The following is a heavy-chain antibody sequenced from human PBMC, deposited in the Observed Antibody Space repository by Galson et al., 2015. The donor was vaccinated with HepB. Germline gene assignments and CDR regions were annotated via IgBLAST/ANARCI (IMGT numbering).Heavy chain of an antibody. CDR3: ARDLYDILTGYYGMDV. D-gene: IGHD3-9*01. J-gene: IGHJ6*02. CDR2: ISGSGGST. Sequence: SLRLSCAASGFTFSSYAMSWVRQAPGKGLEWVSAISGSGGSTYYADSVKGRFTISRDNSKNTLYLQMNSLRAEDTAVYYCARDLYDILTGYYGMDVWGQGTTVTVSS. V-gene: IGHV3-23*01. CDR1: GFTFSSYA.